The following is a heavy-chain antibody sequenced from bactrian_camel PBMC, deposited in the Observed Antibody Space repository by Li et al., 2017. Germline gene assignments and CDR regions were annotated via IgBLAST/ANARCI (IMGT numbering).Heavy chain of an antibody. CDR3: AADVESLYGCPSDAAGDYGS. D-gene: IGHD6*01. V-gene: IGHV3-1*01. J-gene: IGHJ6*01. Sequence: QLVESGGGSVQTGGSLRLSCKPSFFILDDFDMMWYRQAPGNECELVSSISGDGSTYYTDAVKGRFTISKDNAQNTLYLQMNGLKVEDSGMYYCAADVESLYGCPSDAAGDYGSWGQGTQVTVS. CDR1: FFILDDFD. CDR2: ISGDGST.